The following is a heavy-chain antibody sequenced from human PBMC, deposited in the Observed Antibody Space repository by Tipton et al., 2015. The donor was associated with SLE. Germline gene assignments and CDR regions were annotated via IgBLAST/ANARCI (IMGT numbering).Heavy chain of an antibody. V-gene: IGHV3-30*02. CDR2: IRYDGGNE. CDR1: GFSFSDYG. Sequence: SLRLSCAASGFSFSDYGMHWVRQAPGKGLEWVAFIRYDGGNEYYGDSVQGRFTISRDNSKNTVYLLMNSLRAEDTAVYYCARHSWEQPFDNWGQGTLVTVSS. J-gene: IGHJ4*02. D-gene: IGHD1/OR15-1a*01. CDR3: ARHSWEQPFDN.